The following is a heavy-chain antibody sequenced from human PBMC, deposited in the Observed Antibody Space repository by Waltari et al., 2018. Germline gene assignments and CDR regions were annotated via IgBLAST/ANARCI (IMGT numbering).Heavy chain of an antibody. D-gene: IGHD3-22*01. Sequence: EVQLVESGGGLVQPGGSLRLSCAASGFTFSNFEMSWVRQAPGKGLEWVSYISNTVSTGYYAESVKGGFTISRDNAKNSLWLQLNSLRAEDTAIYYCARDVSHSGYLFDSWGQGTLVIVSS. CDR2: ISNTVSTG. CDR3: ARDVSHSGYLFDS. CDR1: GFTFSNFE. J-gene: IGHJ4*02. V-gene: IGHV3-48*03.